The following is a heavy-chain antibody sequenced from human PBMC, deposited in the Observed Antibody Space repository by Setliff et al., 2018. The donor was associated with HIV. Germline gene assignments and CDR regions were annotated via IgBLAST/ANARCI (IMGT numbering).Heavy chain of an antibody. D-gene: IGHD6-13*01. CDR3: ARGIAAAGIYYYYYMDV. CDR1: GGSISSYY. V-gene: IGHV4-4*07. Sequence: TLSLTCTVSGGSISSYYWSWIRQPAGKGLEWIGRIYTSGSTNYNPSLKSRVTTSVDTSKNQFSMKLSSVTAADTAVYYCARGIAAAGIYYYYYMDVWGKGTTVTVSS. CDR2: IYTSGST. J-gene: IGHJ6*03.